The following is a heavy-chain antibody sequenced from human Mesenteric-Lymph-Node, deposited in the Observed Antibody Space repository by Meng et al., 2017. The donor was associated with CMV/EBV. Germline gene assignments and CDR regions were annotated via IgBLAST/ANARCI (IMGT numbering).Heavy chain of an antibody. D-gene: IGHD3-9*01. J-gene: IGHJ4*02. CDR2: ISGSGGRT. V-gene: IGHV3-23*01. CDR1: GFLLSSYA. Sequence: GGSLRPSCVVSGFLLSSYAMTWVRQAPGKGLEWVSTISGSGGRTDYADSVKGRFTIARDNSKNTLYLQVNSLRAEDTAVYFRAKTIEYYDVLAGYSLTYYFDSWGQGTLVTVSS. CDR3: AKTIEYYDVLAGYSLTYYFDS.